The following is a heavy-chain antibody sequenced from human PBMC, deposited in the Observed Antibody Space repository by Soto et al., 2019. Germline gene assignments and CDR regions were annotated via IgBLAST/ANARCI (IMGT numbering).Heavy chain of an antibody. V-gene: IGHV4-30-4*01. D-gene: IGHD3-22*01. CDR1: GGSISSGDYY. J-gene: IGHJ3*02. CDR2: IYYSGST. CDR3: ARDRVIVVMRAFDI. Sequence: SETLSLTCTVSGGSISSGDYYWSWIRQPPGKGLEWIGYIYYSGSTYYNPSLKSRVTLSVDTSKNQFSLKLSSVTAADTAVYYCARDRVIVVMRAFDIWGQGTMVT.